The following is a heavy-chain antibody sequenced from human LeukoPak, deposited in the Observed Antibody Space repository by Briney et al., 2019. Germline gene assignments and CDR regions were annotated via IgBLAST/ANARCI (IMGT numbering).Heavy chain of an antibody. CDR1: GGSISSSSYY. Sequence: PSETLSLTCTVSGGSISSSSYYWGWIRQPPGKGLEWIGSIYYSGSTYYNPSLKSRVTISVDTSKNQFSLKLSSVTAADTAVYYCARLSNRPLYCSGGSCYSGIPCWGQGTLVTVSS. D-gene: IGHD2-15*01. V-gene: IGHV4-39*01. CDR2: IYYSGST. J-gene: IGHJ4*02. CDR3: ARLSNRPLYCSGGSCYSGIPC.